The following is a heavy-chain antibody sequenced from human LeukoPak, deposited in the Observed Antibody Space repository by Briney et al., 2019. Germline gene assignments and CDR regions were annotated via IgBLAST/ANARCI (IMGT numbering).Heavy chain of an antibody. CDR1: GFTFSSYS. CDR3: VREGSGSTHYMDV. D-gene: IGHD3-10*01. Sequence: GGSLRLSCAASGFTFSSYSMNWVRQAPGKGLEWVSSITGSSNSIDFADSVKGRFAISRDNAKNSLFLQMDSLRVEDTAVYYCVREGSGSTHYMDVWGKGTTVIVSS. CDR2: ITGSSNSI. V-gene: IGHV3-21*01. J-gene: IGHJ6*03.